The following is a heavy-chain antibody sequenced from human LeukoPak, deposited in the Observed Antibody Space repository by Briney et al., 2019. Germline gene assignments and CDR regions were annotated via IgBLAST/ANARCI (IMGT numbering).Heavy chain of an antibody. CDR3: ARDGYSYGTLFDY. V-gene: IGHV4-4*07. D-gene: IGHD5-18*01. CDR1: GGSISSYY. J-gene: IGHJ4*02. CDR2: IYTSGST. Sequence: SETLSLTCTVSGGSISSYYWSWIRQPAGKGLEWIGRIYTSGSTNYYPALENRATMSLDTYNNQLSLTASYVTPADASVDYCARDGYSYGTLFDYWGQGNLVTVSS.